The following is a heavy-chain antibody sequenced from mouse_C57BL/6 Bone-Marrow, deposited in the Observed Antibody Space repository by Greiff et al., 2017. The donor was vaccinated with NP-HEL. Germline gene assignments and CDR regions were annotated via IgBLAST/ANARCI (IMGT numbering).Heavy chain of an antibody. CDR1: GYTFTSYW. CDR3: AIEALTGTRFDY. CDR2: IHPSDSDT. Sequence: QVQLQQPGAELVKPGASVKVSCKASGYTFTSYWMHWVKQRPGQGLEWSGRIHPSDSDTNYNQKFKGKATLTVDKSSSTAYMQLSSLTSEDSAVYYCAIEALTGTRFDYWGQGTTLTVSS. V-gene: IGHV1-74*01. D-gene: IGHD4-1*01. J-gene: IGHJ2*01.